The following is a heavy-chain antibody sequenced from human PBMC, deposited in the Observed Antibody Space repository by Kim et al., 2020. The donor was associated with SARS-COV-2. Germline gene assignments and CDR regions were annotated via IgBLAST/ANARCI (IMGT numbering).Heavy chain of an antibody. CDR3: ARDPNDFWSGYRNAFDI. V-gene: IGHV4-39*07. J-gene: IGHJ3*02. Sequence: LKSRVTISVDTSKNQFSLKLSSVTAADTAVYYCARDPNDFWSGYRNAFDIWGQGTMVTVSS. D-gene: IGHD3-3*01.